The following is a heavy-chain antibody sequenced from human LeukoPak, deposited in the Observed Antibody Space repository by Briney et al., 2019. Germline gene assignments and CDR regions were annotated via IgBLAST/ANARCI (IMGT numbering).Heavy chain of an antibody. J-gene: IGHJ4*02. V-gene: IGHV4-30-4*01. CDR1: GGSISSGDYY. D-gene: IGHD3-10*01. CDR3: ARDSYGSGSYWLFDY. CDR2: IYYSGST. Sequence: SQTLSPTCTVSGGSISSGDYYWSWIRQPPGKGLEWIGYIYYSGSTYYNPSLKSRVTISVDTSKNQFSLKLSSVTAADTAVYYCARDSYGSGSYWLFDYWGQGTLVTVSS.